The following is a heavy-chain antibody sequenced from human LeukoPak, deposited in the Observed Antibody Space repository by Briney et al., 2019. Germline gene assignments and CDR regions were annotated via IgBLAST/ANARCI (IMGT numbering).Heavy chain of an antibody. V-gene: IGHV4-59*01. CDR1: GGSISSYY. J-gene: IGHJ5*02. D-gene: IGHD2-2*01. CDR2: IYYSGST. Sequence: SETLSLTCTVSGGSISSYYWSWIRQPPGKGLEWIGYIYYSGSTNYNPSLKSRVTISVDTSKNQFSLKLSSVTAADTAVYYCARMDCSSTSCYGLGAWFDPWGQGTLVTVSS. CDR3: ARMDCSSTSCYGLGAWFDP.